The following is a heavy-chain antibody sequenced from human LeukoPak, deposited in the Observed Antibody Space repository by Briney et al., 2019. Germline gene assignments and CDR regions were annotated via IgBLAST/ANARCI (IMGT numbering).Heavy chain of an antibody. Sequence: AGGSLRLSCAASGFTVSSNYMSRVRQAPGKGLEWVSVIYSGGSTYYADSVKGRFTISGDNSKNTLYLQMNSLRAEDTAVYYCARAPGDWGDYYYYGMDVWGQGTTVTVSS. CDR2: IYSGGST. V-gene: IGHV3-53*01. CDR3: ARAPGDWGDYYYYGMDV. CDR1: GFTVSSNY. D-gene: IGHD2-21*02. J-gene: IGHJ6*02.